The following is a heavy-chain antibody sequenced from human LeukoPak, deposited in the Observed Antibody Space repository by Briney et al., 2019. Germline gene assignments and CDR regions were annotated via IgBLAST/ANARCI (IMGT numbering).Heavy chain of an antibody. Sequence: GGSLRLSCAASGFTFTNFWMCWVRQAPGKGLEWVANIKQDGSEKHYVDSVNGRFTISRDNAKDSLYLQMNSLRAEDTAVYYCAKDGPGGWYFDSWGLGTPVTVSS. CDR1: GFTFTNFW. CDR3: AKDGPGGWYFDS. CDR2: IKQDGSEK. V-gene: IGHV3-7*03. J-gene: IGHJ4*02. D-gene: IGHD6-19*01.